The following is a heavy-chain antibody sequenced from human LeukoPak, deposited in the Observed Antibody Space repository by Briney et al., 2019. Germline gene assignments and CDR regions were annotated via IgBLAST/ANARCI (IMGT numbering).Heavy chain of an antibody. CDR1: GFTFSNYG. J-gene: IGHJ4*02. D-gene: IGHD1-14*01. Sequence: GGSLRLSCAASGFTFSNYGMSWVRQAPGKGLEWVSSISGNGINTYYEDSVKGRFTVSRDNSKNTLYLQMNSLRAEDMAMYYCEKNQGPPVILSKPLSSGGGETVVTFPS. CDR2: ISGNGINT. V-gene: IGHV3-23*01. CDR3: EKNQGPPVILSKPLSS.